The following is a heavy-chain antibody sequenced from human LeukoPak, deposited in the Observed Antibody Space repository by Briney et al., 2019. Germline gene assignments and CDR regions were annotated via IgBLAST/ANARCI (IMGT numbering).Heavy chain of an antibody. CDR3: VRDPNLYNWNYYYGMDV. D-gene: IGHD1-20*01. Sequence: GGSLRLSCAASGFTFSSYEMNWVRQAPGKGLEWVSYITGSGSTIYYADSVKGRFTISRDNAKNSLYLQMNSLRAEDTAVYYCVRDPNLYNWNYYYGMDVWGQGTTVTVSS. J-gene: IGHJ6*02. CDR2: ITGSGSTI. CDR1: GFTFSSYE. V-gene: IGHV3-48*03.